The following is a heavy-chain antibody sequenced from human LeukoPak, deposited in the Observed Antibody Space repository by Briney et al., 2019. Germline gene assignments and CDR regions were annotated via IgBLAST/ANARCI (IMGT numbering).Heavy chain of an antibody. D-gene: IGHD3-3*01. V-gene: IGHV1-18*01. CDR1: GYTFTNYH. Sequence: ASVKVSCKASGYTFTNYHISWVRQAPGQGLEWMGWISTYNGNTNYAQKLQGRVTMTTDTSTSTAYMELRSLRSDDTAVYYCARDAGRDFWSGYYSRFDYWGQGTLVTVSS. CDR2: ISTYNGNT. J-gene: IGHJ4*02. CDR3: ARDAGRDFWSGYYSRFDY.